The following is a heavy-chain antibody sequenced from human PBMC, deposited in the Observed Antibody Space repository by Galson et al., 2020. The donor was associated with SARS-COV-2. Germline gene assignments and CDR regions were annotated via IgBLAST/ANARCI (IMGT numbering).Heavy chain of an antibody. D-gene: IGHD3-3*01. V-gene: IGHV3-64D*08. CDR2: ISSNGGST. J-gene: IGHJ6*02. Sequence: GGSLRLSCSASGFTFSSYAMHWVRQAPGKGLEYVSAISSNGGSTYYADSVKGRFTISRDNSKNTLYLQMSSLRAEDTAVYYCVKDHTRIRTVFGLVINGRGDYDGMDVWGQGTTVTVSS. CDR3: VKDHTRIRTVFGLVINGRGDYDGMDV. CDR1: GFTFSSYA.